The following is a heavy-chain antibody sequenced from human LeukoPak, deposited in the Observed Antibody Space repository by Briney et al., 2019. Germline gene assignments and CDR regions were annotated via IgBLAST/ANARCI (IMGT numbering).Heavy chain of an antibody. D-gene: IGHD2-2*01. Sequence: GGSLRLSCAASGLTFSSYGMHWVRQAPGKGLEWVAVISYDGSNKYYADSVKGRFTISRDNSKNTLYLQMNSLRAEDTAVYYCAKDLSGAIVVVPAAFDYWGQGTLVTVSS. J-gene: IGHJ4*02. CDR3: AKDLSGAIVVVPAAFDY. CDR1: GLTFSSYG. CDR2: ISYDGSNK. V-gene: IGHV3-30*18.